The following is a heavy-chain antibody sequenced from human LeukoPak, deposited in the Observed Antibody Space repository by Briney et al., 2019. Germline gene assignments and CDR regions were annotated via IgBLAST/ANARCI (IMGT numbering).Heavy chain of an antibody. CDR2: IVVGSGNT. Sequence: SVKVSCKASGFTFTSSAVQWVRQARGQRLEWIGWIVVGSGNTNYAQKFQERVTITRDMSTSTACMELSSLRSEDTAVYYCAASGSDSSGYYPDYWGQGTLVTVSS. D-gene: IGHD3-22*01. V-gene: IGHV1-58*01. CDR3: AASGSDSSGYYPDY. J-gene: IGHJ4*02. CDR1: GFTFTSSA.